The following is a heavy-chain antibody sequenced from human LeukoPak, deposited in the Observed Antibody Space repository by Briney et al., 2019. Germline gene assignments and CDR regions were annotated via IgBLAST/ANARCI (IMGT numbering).Heavy chain of an antibody. V-gene: IGHV4-61*02. CDR1: GGSISSGSCY. CDR3: ARTEGDDAFDI. D-gene: IGHD3-10*01. Sequence: PSETLSLTCNVSGGSISSGSCYWSWIRQPAGKGLEWIGRIYTIGNTNYNPSLKSRVTISIDTSKNHFSLKLNSVTAADTAVYYCARTEGDDAFDIWGHGTMVTVSS. CDR2: IYTIGNT. J-gene: IGHJ3*02.